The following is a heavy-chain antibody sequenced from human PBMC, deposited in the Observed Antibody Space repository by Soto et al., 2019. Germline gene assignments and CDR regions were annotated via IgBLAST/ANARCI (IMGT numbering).Heavy chain of an antibody. CDR3: AKDSYYDFWSGYYKSSGWFDP. Sequence: PGGSLRLSCAASGFTFSSYAMSWVRQAPGKGLEWVSAISGSGGSTYYAESVKGRFTISRDNSKNTLYLQMNSLRAEDTAVYYCAKDSYYDFWSGYYKSSGWFDPWGQGTLVTVSS. D-gene: IGHD3-3*01. CDR2: ISGSGGST. J-gene: IGHJ5*02. CDR1: GFTFSSYA. V-gene: IGHV3-23*01.